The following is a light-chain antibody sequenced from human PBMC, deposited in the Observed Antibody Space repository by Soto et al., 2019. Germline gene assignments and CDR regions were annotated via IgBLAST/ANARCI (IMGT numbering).Light chain of an antibody. Sequence: QSALTQPASVSGSPGQSITISCTGTSSDVGGYNYVSWYQQHPGEAPKLMIYEVSNQPSGVSNRFSGSKSGNTASLTISGLQAEDEADYYCSSYTCSDTYVFGTGTKVTVL. CDR3: SSYTCSDTYV. J-gene: IGLJ1*01. CDR2: EVS. V-gene: IGLV2-14*01. CDR1: SSDVGGYNY.